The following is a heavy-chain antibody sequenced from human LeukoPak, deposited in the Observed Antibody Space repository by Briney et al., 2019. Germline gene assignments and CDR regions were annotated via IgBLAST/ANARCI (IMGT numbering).Heavy chain of an antibody. Sequence: GGSLRLSCAASGFTFSSYGMHWVRQAPGKGLEWVAFIRYDGSNKYYADSVKGRFTISRDNSKNTLYLQMNSLRGEDTAVYYCALPPGAVAGHWFDPWGQGTLVTVSS. CDR2: IRYDGSNK. CDR3: ALPPGAVAGHWFDP. D-gene: IGHD6-19*01. V-gene: IGHV3-30*02. J-gene: IGHJ5*02. CDR1: GFTFSSYG.